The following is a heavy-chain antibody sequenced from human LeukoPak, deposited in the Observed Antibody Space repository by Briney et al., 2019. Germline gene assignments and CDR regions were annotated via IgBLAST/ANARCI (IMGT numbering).Heavy chain of an antibody. J-gene: IGHJ5*02. CDR1: GFTFSSHA. CDR2: ISGSSTYI. Sequence: GGSLRLSCAASGFTFSSHAMNWVRQAPGKGLEWVSSISGSSTYIYYADSVKGRFTTSRDNAKNSLYLQMNSLRAEDTAVYYCVRVITTNWFDPWGQGTPVTVSS. V-gene: IGHV3-21*01. D-gene: IGHD3-22*01. CDR3: VRVITTNWFDP.